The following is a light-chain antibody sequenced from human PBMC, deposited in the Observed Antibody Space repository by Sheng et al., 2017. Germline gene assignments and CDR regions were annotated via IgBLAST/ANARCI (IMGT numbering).Light chain of an antibody. CDR3: QQALSFPYT. J-gene: IGKJ2*01. V-gene: IGKV1-12*01. Sequence: DIQMTQSPSYLSASVGNTVTIACRATQDISKWLVWFQQRPGEAPKVLIFSASSLQSGVPSRFSGSGSGTHFSLTISRLQPEDSATYFCQQALSFPYTFGQGTKLEIK. CDR1: QDISKW. CDR2: SAS.